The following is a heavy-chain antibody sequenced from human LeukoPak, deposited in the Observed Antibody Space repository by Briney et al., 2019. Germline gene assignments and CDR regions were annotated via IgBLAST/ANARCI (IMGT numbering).Heavy chain of an antibody. V-gene: IGHV3-23*01. CDR1: GFTFSSYA. Sequence: RSGGSLRLSCAASGFTFSSYAMSWVRQAPGKGLEWVSAISGSGGSTYYADSVKGRFTISRDNSKNTLYLQMNSLRAEDTAVYYCAIDSSGYSFDYWGQGTLVTVSS. J-gene: IGHJ4*02. D-gene: IGHD3-22*01. CDR2: ISGSGGST. CDR3: AIDSSGYSFDY.